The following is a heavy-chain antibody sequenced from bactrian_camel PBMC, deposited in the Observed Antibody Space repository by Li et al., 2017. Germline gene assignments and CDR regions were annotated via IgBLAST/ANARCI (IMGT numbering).Heavy chain of an antibody. Sequence: DVQLVESGGGSVQPGGSLRLSCTVSGYTFSRNCLGWFRQAPGKEREAVASIYSGGRGTYYADSVKGRFTMSRDNDWRTVYLQMNGLTPEDTAVYYCASGDFGYWAQGTQVTVS. CDR2: IYSGGRGT. D-gene: IGHD2*01. CDR3: ASGDFGY. CDR1: GYTFSRNC. V-gene: IGHV3S40*01. J-gene: IGHJ6*01.